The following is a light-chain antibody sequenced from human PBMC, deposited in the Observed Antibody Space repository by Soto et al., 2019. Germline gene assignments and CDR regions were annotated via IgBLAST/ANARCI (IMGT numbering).Light chain of an antibody. CDR2: WAS. Sequence: DIVMTPSPDSLAVSLGEGATINCKSSLSVLYSSNNKNYLAWYQQKPGQPPKLLIYWASTRQSGVPGRFSGSGSGTDFTLTISSLQAEDGAVYYCQQSYSAPYTFGQGTKV. V-gene: IGKV4-1*01. CDR1: LSVLYSSNNKNY. J-gene: IGKJ2*01. CDR3: QQSYSAPYT.